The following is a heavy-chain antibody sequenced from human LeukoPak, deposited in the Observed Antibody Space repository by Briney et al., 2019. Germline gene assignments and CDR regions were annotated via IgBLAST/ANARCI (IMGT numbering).Heavy chain of an antibody. CDR3: AKDGLPPAVAGTSLDY. CDR1: GFSLSSYG. J-gene: IGHJ4*02. CDR2: IRYDGSNK. D-gene: IGHD6-19*01. V-gene: IGHV3-30*02. Sequence: GGSLRLSCAASGFSLSSYGMHWVRQAPGKGLEWVAFIRYDGSNKYYADSVKGRLTISRDKTKNTLYLQMNSLRAEDTAVYYCAKDGLPPAVAGTSLDYWGQGTLVTVSS.